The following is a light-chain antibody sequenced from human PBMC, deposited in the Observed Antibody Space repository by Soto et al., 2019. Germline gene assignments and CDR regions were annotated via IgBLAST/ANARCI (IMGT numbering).Light chain of an antibody. CDR3: QQSYSVPR. J-gene: IGKJ1*01. V-gene: IGKV1-39*01. CDR2: AAS. CDR1: RSISNY. Sequence: DIQMTQSPSSLSASVGDRVTITCRASRSISNYLNWYQQKSGKVPRLLIYAASSLQPGVPSRFSGPGTGTAFTLTITSLQPEDSATYYCQQSYSVPRFGPGTMVDLK.